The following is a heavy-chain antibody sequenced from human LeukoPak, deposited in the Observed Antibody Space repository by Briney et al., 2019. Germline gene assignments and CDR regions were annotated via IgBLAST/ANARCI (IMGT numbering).Heavy chain of an antibody. D-gene: IGHD2-21*02. CDR1: GGSFSGYY. Sequence: SETLSLTCAVYGGSFSGYYWSWIRQPPGKGLEWIGEINHSGSTNYNPSLKGRVTISVDTSKNQFSLKLSSVTDADTAVYYCARAPGGDYEAFDTWGQGTMVTVSS. CDR2: INHSGST. V-gene: IGHV4-34*01. CDR3: ARAPGGDYEAFDT. J-gene: IGHJ3*02.